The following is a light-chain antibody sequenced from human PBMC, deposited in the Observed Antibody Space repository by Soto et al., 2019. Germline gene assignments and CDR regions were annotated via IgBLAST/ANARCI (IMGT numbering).Light chain of an antibody. J-gene: IGKJ5*01. CDR1: QSVNSSY. V-gene: IGKV3-20*01. CDR2: GAX. CDR3: HHYGRTHT. Sequence: DSILSQSXGTLSFYTWEXXXXXXXASQSVNSSYLAFYQKXTANLTSLLIYGAXRIDTGIPDRISGSGYGTDLNLNISRLEPEDFAVYLCHHYGRTHTFGQGTRLEIK.